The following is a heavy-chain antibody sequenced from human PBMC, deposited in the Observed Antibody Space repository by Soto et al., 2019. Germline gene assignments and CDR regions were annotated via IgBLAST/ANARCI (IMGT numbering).Heavy chain of an antibody. V-gene: IGHV3-30-3*01. CDR3: ARVGTGTTGMDV. J-gene: IGHJ6*02. Sequence: VQLVESGGGVVQPGRSLRLSCAASGFTFSSYAMHWVRQAPGKGLEWVAVISYDGSNKYYADSVKGRFTISRDNSKNTLYLQMNSLRAEDTAVYYCARVGTGTTGMDVWGQGTTVTVSS. D-gene: IGHD1-1*01. CDR2: ISYDGSNK. CDR1: GFTFSSYA.